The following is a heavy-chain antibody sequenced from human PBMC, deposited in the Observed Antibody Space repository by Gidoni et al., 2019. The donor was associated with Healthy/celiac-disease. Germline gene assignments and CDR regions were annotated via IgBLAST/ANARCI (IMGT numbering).Heavy chain of an antibody. CDR3: ARAKGIAVAGGYYDGMDV. Sequence: WIGEINHSGSTNYNPSLKSRVTISVDTSKNQFSLKLSSVTAADTAVYYCARAKGIAVAGGYYDGMDVWGQGTTVTVSS. CDR2: INHSGST. D-gene: IGHD6-19*01. J-gene: IGHJ6*02. V-gene: IGHV4-34*01.